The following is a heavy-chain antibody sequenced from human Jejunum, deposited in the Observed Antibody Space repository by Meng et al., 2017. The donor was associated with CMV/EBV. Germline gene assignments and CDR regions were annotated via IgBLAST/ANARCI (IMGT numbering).Heavy chain of an antibody. V-gene: IGHV3-23*01. CDR2: IAGSGDST. CDR1: YA. CDR3: AKQTYYHDTSGYYEPFYFDH. Sequence: YAMSWVRQAPGKGLELVSTIAGSGDSTYYADSVKGRFTISRDNSKSTLNLQMNSLRAEDTAVYYCAKQTYYHDTSGYYEPFYFDHWGQGTLVTVSS. J-gene: IGHJ4*02. D-gene: IGHD3-22*01.